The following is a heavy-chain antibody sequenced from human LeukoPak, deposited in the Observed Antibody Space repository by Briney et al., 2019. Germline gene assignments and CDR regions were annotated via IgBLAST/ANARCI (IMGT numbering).Heavy chain of an antibody. CDR3: ARASGSYRHYYYMDV. CDR2: ISGSGGST. J-gene: IGHJ6*03. V-gene: IGHV3-23*01. Sequence: GGSLRLSCAASGFTFSSYAMSWVRQAPGKGLEWVSAISGSGGSTYYADSVKGRFTISRDNSKNTLYLQMNSLRAEDTAVYYCARASGSYRHYYYMDVWGKGTTVTVSS. D-gene: IGHD1-26*01. CDR1: GFTFSSYA.